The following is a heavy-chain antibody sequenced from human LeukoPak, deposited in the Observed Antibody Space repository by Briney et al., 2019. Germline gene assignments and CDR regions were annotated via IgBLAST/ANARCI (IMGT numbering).Heavy chain of an antibody. CDR3: ARANYADYVGDTFDY. CDR2: MNPNSGNT. Sequence: ASVKVSCKASGYTFTSYDINWVRQATGQGLEWMGWMNPNSGNTGYAQKFQGRVTLTRSTSVSTAYMELNSLRSEDTAVYFCARANYADYVGDTFDYWGQGTLVTVSS. CDR1: GYTFTSYD. D-gene: IGHD4-17*01. J-gene: IGHJ4*02. V-gene: IGHV1-8*01.